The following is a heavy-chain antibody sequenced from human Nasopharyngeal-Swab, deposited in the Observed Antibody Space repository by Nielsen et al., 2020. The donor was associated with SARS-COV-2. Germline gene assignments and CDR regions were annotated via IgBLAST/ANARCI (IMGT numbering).Heavy chain of an antibody. D-gene: IGHD3-3*01. CDR2: IGTAGDT. J-gene: IGHJ6*02. V-gene: IGHV3-13*01. CDR1: GFTFSSYD. CDR3: AIIHKGGITIFGVVGEDV. Sequence: GESLKISCAASGFTFSSYDMHWVRQATGKGLEWVSAIGTAGDTYYPGSVKGRFTISRENAKNSLYLQMNSLRAGDTAVYYCAIIHKGGITIFGVVGEDVWGQGTTVTVSS.